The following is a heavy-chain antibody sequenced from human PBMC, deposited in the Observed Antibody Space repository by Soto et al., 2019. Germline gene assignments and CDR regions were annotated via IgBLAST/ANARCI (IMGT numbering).Heavy chain of an antibody. D-gene: IGHD3-10*01. CDR3: ARANGFGSSGDYFDY. CDR1: GGSISSGDYY. J-gene: IGHJ4*02. Sequence: SETLSLTCTVSGGSISSGDYYWSWIRQPPGKGLEWIGYIYYSGSTYYNPSLKSRVTISVDTSKNQFSLKLSSVTAAATAVYYCARANGFGSSGDYFDYWGQGTLVTVSS. V-gene: IGHV4-30-4*01. CDR2: IYYSGST.